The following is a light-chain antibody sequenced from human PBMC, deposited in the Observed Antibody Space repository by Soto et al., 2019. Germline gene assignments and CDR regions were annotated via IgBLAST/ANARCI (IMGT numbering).Light chain of an antibody. J-gene: IGKJ1*01. CDR2: AAS. CDR3: QQSYSTPRA. CDR1: QRISSY. V-gene: IGKV1-39*01. Sequence: DIQMTQSPSSLSASVGDRVTITCRASQRISSYLKWYQQKPGKAPKLLIYAASSLQSGVTSRFSGRGSGTDFTLTISSLQPEDFATYYCQQSYSTPRAFGQGTKVEIK.